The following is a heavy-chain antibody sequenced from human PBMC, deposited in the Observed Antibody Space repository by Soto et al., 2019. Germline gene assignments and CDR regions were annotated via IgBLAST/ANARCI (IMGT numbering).Heavy chain of an antibody. J-gene: IGHJ6*02. CDR3: ARIVVIPAAPDYYNYYGVDV. Sequence: PSETLSLTCAVSGYSISSSNWWGWIRQSPGKGLEWIGNMYYSGSTYYNLSLKSRVTMSVDTSKNQLSLKISSVTAADTSVYYCARIVVIPAAPDYYNYYGVDVWGQGTTVT. V-gene: IGHV4-28*01. CDR2: MYYSGST. CDR1: GYSISSSNW. D-gene: IGHD2-2*01.